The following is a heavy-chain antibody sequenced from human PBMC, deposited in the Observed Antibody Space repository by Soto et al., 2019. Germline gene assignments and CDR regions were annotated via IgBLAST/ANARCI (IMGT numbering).Heavy chain of an antibody. J-gene: IGHJ4*02. CDR2: ISSASSET. CDR3: ARVAY. Sequence: XGSLKLCCEASGCTFSRVSMNWVRQVPGKGLEWVASISSASSETWYADSVKGRFIISRDNAQNSLFLQMNTLRPEDSAIYYCARVAYWGPGTQVTVSS. CDR1: GCTFSRVS. V-gene: IGHV3-21*01.